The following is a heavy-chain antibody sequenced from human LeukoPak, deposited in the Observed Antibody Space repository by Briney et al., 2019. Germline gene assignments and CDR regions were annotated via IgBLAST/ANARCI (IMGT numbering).Heavy chain of an antibody. D-gene: IGHD5-24*01. CDR1: GFTFSSYS. CDR2: ISSSSSYI. Sequence: GGSLRLSCAASGFTFSSYSMNWVRQAPGKGLEWVSSISSSSSYIYYADSVKGRFTISRDNAKNSLYLQMNSLRAEDTAVYYCARDPGDGYNYFDYWGQEPWSPSPQ. J-gene: IGHJ4*01. CDR3: ARDPGDGYNYFDY. V-gene: IGHV3-21*01.